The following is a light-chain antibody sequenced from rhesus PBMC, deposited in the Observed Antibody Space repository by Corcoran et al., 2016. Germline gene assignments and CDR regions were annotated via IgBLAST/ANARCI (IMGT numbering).Light chain of an antibody. Sequence: DIQMTQSPSSLSASVGDTVTITCRASQSISSWLAWYQLKPGKAPKLLIYKAAPLQSGVPSRFSGSGSGTVVTLPISSLKFEDFATYYCQQCSSSPLTFGGGTRVELK. CDR1: QSISSW. J-gene: IGKJ4*01. V-gene: IGKV1-22*01. CDR3: QQCSSSPLT. CDR2: KAA.